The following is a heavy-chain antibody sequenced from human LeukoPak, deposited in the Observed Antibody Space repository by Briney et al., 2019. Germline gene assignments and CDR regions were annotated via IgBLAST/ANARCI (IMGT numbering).Heavy chain of an antibody. J-gene: IGHJ6*03. Sequence: ASVKVSCKASGGTFSSYAISWVRQAPGQGLEWMGRIIPIFGTANYAQKFQGRVTIAADKSTSTAHMELSSLRSEDTAVYYCARDHPPTVTLYYYYYMDVWGKGTTVTVSS. CDR1: GGTFSSYA. V-gene: IGHV1-69*06. CDR3: ARDHPPTVTLYYYYYMDV. D-gene: IGHD4-17*01. CDR2: IIPIFGTA.